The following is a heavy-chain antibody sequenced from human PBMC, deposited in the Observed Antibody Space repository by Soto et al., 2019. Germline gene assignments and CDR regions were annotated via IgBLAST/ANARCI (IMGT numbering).Heavy chain of an antibody. CDR2: ISSSSSSI. J-gene: IGHJ4*02. CDR3: ARVGPRCSGGSCDSAY. CDR1: GFTFSSYS. D-gene: IGHD2-15*01. V-gene: IGHV3-48*02. Sequence: EVQLVESGGGLVQPGGSLRLSCAASGFTFSSYSMNWVRQAPGKGLEWVSDISSSSSSIYYADSVKGRFTISRDNAKNSLYLQMNIQRDEDTAVYYCARVGPRCSGGSCDSAYWGQGTMVTVSS.